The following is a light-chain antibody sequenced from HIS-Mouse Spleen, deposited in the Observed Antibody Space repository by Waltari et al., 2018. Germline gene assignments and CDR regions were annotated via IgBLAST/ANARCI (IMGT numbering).Light chain of an antibody. CDR1: SPDVGGYTN. V-gene: IGLV2-14*01. J-gene: IGLJ3*02. Sequence: QSALTQPAAVSGPPGQSITTSCTGTSPDVGGYTNVPWYQQHPGKAPKLMIYEVSNRPSGVSNRFSGSKSGNTASLTISGLQAEDEADYYCSSYTSSSTWVFGGGTKLTVL. CDR2: EVS. CDR3: SSYTSSSTWV.